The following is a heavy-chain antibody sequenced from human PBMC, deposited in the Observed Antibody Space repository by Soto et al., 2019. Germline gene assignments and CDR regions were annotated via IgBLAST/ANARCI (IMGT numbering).Heavy chain of an antibody. D-gene: IGHD1-1*01. CDR1: GLTVSGKKY. CDR2: LYAVDGT. J-gene: IGHJ3*02. V-gene: IGHV3-53*01. Sequence: DVQLVESGGGLIQPGGSLRLSCAAFGLTVSGKKYLAWVRQAPGKGLEWLSGLYAVDGTYYADSVKGRFTVSRDSSQSVVYLQMHSLRPDDTAVYYCASWQLQEHAYDIWGPGTAVTVSS. CDR3: ASWQLQEHAYDI.